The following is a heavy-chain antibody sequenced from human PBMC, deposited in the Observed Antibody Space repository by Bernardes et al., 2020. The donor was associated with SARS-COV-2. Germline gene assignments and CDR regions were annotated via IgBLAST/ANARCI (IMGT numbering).Heavy chain of an antibody. J-gene: IGHJ3*02. CDR3: ARRYGSGNYHDHRNAFDI. CDR2: IYPRETNT. Sequence: SVVVGKSAGHRVEFMGIIYPRETNTIYSPSFEGQVTISVDKSISTAYLQWSGLKASDTAMYYCARRYGSGNYHDHRNAFDIWGQGTMV. V-gene: IGHV5-51*01. D-gene: IGHD3-10*01.